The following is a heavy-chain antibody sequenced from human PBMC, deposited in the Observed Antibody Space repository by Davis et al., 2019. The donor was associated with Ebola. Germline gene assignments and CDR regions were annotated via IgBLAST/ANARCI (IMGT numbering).Heavy chain of an antibody. V-gene: IGHV4-34*01. Sequence: PSETLSLTCAVYGGSFSGYYWSWIRQPPGKGLEWIGEINHSGSTNYNPSLKSRVTISVDTSKNQFSLKLSSVTAADTAVYYCARDPVVVPAAMGGPMDVWGKGTTVTVSS. CDR2: INHSGST. CDR3: ARDPVVVPAAMGGPMDV. D-gene: IGHD2-2*01. J-gene: IGHJ6*03. CDR1: GGSFSGYY.